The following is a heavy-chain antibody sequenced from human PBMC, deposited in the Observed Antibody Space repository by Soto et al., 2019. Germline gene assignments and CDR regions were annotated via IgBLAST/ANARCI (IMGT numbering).Heavy chain of an antibody. CDR1: GGSISSSSYY. CDR3: ARLPWRTIFGVVTLNNWFDP. J-gene: IGHJ5*02. CDR2: IYYSGST. D-gene: IGHD3-3*01. V-gene: IGHV4-39*01. Sequence: PSETLSLTCTVSGGSISSSSYYWGWIRQPPGKGLEWIGSIYYSGSTYYNPSLKSRVTISVDTSKNQFSLKLSSVTAADTAVYYCARLPWRTIFGVVTLNNWFDPWGQGTLVTVSS.